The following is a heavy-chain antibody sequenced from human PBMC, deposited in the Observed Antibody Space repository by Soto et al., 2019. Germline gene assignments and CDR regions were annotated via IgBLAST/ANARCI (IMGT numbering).Heavy chain of an antibody. CDR2: IGASDGST. CDR1: GFSFSSYA. CDR3: AKVGPIDRSGVYGGDF. J-gene: IGHJ4*02. D-gene: IGHD3-22*01. Sequence: HPGGSLRLSCAASGFSFSSYAMTWVRQAPGKGLEWVSAIGASDGSTYYADSVKGRFTISRDNSKNTLYLQMNSLRAEDTAIYYCAKVGPIDRSGVYGGDFWGQGTLVTVSS. V-gene: IGHV3-23*01.